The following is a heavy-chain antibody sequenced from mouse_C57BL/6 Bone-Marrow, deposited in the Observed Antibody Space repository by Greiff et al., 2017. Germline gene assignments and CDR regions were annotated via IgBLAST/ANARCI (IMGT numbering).Heavy chain of an antibody. Sequence: QVQLLQPGTELVKPGASVKLSCKASGYTFTSYWMHWVKQRPGQGLEWIGNINPSNGGTNYNEKFKSQVTLSVDKSSSTVYMQLSSLTSEDSAVYDCTRQGYCGSSPDCWGQGTTLTVS. CDR3: TRQGYCGSSPDC. D-gene: IGHD1-1*01. J-gene: IGHJ2*01. V-gene: IGHV1-53*01. CDR1: GYTFTSYW. CDR2: INPSNGGT.